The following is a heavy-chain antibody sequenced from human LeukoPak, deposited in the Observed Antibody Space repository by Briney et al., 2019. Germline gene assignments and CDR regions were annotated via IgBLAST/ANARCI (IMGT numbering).Heavy chain of an antibody. CDR2: IKQDGSEK. V-gene: IGHV3-7*01. Sequence: GGSLRLSCAASGFTFSSYWMSWVRQAPGKGLEWVANIKQDGSEKYYVDSVKGRFTISRDNAKNSLYLQMNSLRAEDTAVYYCARDKVLLWFGELVDWFDPWGQGTLVTVSS. J-gene: IGHJ5*02. CDR3: ARDKVLLWFGELVDWFDP. CDR1: GFTFSSYW. D-gene: IGHD3-10*01.